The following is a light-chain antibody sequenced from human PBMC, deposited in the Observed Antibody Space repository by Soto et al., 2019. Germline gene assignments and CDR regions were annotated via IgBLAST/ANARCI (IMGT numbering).Light chain of an antibody. V-gene: IGKV1-5*03. J-gene: IGKJ1*01. CDR1: HSISSY. CDR2: KAS. CDR3: QQYNSFPCT. Sequence: VQITQPSSTLSVSVADSVAVTCRASHSISSYLSWYQQKPGKAAKLLIYKASNLESGVPSRFSGSGSGTEFTLTIISLHPDDFAAYYCQQYNSFPCTVGQGTKVYI.